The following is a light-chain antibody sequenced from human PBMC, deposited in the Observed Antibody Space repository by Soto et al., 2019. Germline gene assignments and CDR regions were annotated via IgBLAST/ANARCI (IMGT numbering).Light chain of an antibody. CDR2: AAS. Sequence: EIVLKQSPGTLSLSPGERATLSCRASQSVSSNYLAWYQQKPGQAPRLLIYAASIRATGVPDRFSGSGSGTDFTLTISRLEPEDSAVYYCQQYGASPPYTFGQGTKVDI. CDR1: QSVSSNY. CDR3: QQYGASPPYT. J-gene: IGKJ2*01. V-gene: IGKV3-20*01.